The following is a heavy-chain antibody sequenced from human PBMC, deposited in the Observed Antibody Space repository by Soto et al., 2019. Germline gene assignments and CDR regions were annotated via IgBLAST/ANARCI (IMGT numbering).Heavy chain of an antibody. CDR1: GGSFSGYY. CDR2: INHSGST. CDR3: ARAKYYDFWSGYPFDY. D-gene: IGHD3-3*01. V-gene: IGHV4-34*01. J-gene: IGHJ4*02. Sequence: QVQLQQWGAGLLKPSETLSLTCAVYGGSFSGYYWSWIRQPPGKGLEWIGEINHSGSTNYNPSLKSRVTISVDTSKNQFSLELSSVTAADTAVYYCARAKYYDFWSGYPFDYWGQGTLVTVSS.